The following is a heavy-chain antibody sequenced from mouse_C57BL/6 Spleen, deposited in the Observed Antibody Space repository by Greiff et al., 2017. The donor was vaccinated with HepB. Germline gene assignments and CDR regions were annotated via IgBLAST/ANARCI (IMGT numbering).Heavy chain of an antibody. CDR1: GFTFSDYY. CDR2: INYDGSST. CDR3: ARDGDSWYFDV. D-gene: IGHD2-13*01. J-gene: IGHJ1*03. Sequence: EVQVVESEGGLVQPGSSMKLSCTASGFTFSDYYMAWVRQVPEKGLEWVANINYDGSSTYYLDSLKSRFIISRDNAKNILYLQMSSLKSEDTATYYCARDGDSWYFDVWGTGTTVTVSS. V-gene: IGHV5-16*01.